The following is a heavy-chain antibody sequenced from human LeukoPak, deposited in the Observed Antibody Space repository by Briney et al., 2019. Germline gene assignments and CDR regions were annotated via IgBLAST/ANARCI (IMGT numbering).Heavy chain of an antibody. V-gene: IGHV1-2*02. CDR2: INPNSGGT. Sequence: ASVKVSCKASGYTFTGYYMHWVRQVPGQGLEWMGWINPNSGGTNYAQTFQGRVSMTRDTSITTAYMELSRLRYDDTAVYYCARDRIYDSSDYSYGGDSDYWGQGTLVTVSS. D-gene: IGHD3-22*01. CDR1: GYTFTGYY. J-gene: IGHJ4*02. CDR3: ARDRIYDSSDYSYGGDSDY.